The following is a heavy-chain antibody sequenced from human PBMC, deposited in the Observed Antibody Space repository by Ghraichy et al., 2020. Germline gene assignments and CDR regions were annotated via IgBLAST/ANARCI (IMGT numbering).Heavy chain of an antibody. V-gene: IGHV2-26*01. Sequence: SGPTLEKPTETLTLTCTVSGFSLSNARMGVSWIRQPPGKALEWLAHIFSNDEKSYSTSLKSRLTISKDTSKSQVVLTMTNMDPVDTATYYCARILGYCSSTSCYGGRSSSWEYWYFDLWGRGTLVTVSS. D-gene: IGHD2-2*01. CDR3: ARILGYCSSTSCYGGRSSSWEYWYFDL. CDR2: IFSNDEK. J-gene: IGHJ2*01. CDR1: GFSLSNARMG.